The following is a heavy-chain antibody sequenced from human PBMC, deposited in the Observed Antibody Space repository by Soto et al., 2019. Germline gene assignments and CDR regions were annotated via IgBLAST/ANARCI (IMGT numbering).Heavy chain of an antibody. CDR2: ISASGATI. D-gene: IGHD3-9*01. V-gene: IGHV3-48*02. J-gene: IGHJ4*02. CDR1: GFALSGAR. Sequence: GSLRLCCAASGFALSGARMNWVRQAPGKGLEWVSYISASGATIYYADSVKGRFTISRDKAQNSVYLQMDSLKDEDTAVYYCARDLTDFAKYYFDYWGQGALVTVSS. CDR3: ARDLTDFAKYYFDY.